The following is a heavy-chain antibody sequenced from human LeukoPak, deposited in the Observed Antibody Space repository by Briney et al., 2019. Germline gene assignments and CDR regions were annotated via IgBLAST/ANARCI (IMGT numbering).Heavy chain of an antibody. Sequence: GGSLRLSCAASGFGFSNHWMACVRQTRGKGLEWVANIRQDGGDTYYVDSVRGRFTISRDNAKSSVFLQMNSLRAEDTAVYHCARVSGTYYPVDYWGQGTLVTVSS. D-gene: IGHD1-26*01. CDR2: IRQDGGDT. CDR1: GFGFSNHW. J-gene: IGHJ4*02. V-gene: IGHV3-7*01. CDR3: ARVSGTYYPVDY.